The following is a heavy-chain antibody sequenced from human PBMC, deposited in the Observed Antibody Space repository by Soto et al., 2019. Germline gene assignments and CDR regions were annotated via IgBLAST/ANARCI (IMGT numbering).Heavy chain of an antibody. CDR2: IYSSGST. CDR1: VDSITNNY. CDR3: ARDSGSYYLGPY. D-gene: IGHD1-26*01. V-gene: IGHV4-4*07. J-gene: IGHJ4*01. Sequence: SETLSLTCTVSVDSITNNYWSWIRQPAGKGLEWIGRIYSSGSTNYNPSLKSRVTMSVDKSKNKFSLKLSSVTAADTAVYYCARDSGSYYLGPYWGRGTLVTVSS.